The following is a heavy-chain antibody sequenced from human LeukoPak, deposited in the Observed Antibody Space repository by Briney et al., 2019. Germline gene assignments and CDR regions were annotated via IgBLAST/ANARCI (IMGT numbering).Heavy chain of an antibody. D-gene: IGHD5-12*01. Sequence: GGSLRLSCAASGFTFSSYGMHWVRQAPGKGLEWVTFIRYDGSNKYYADSVKGRFTISRDNSKNTLYLQMKSLRAEDTAVYYCARGGGYEAQYYYYYFDICGKGTPVTTSS. CDR2: IRYDGSNK. J-gene: IGHJ6*03. CDR1: GFTFSSYG. V-gene: IGHV3-30*02. CDR3: ARGGGYEAQYYYYYFDI.